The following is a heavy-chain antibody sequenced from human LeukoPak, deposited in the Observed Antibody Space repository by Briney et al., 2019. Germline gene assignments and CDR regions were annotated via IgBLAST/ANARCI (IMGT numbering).Heavy chain of an antibody. CDR3: ATTSWNYFTQDNWFDP. V-gene: IGHV3-7*01. CDR2: IKQDGSEK. D-gene: IGHD1-7*01. Sequence: GGSLRLSCAASGFTFTTYWMSWVRQAPGKGLEWVANIKQDGSEKYYVDSVKGRFTISRDNAKNSLYLQMNSLRAEDTAVYYCATTSWNYFTQDNWFDPWGQGTLVTVSS. J-gene: IGHJ5*02. CDR1: GFTFTTYW.